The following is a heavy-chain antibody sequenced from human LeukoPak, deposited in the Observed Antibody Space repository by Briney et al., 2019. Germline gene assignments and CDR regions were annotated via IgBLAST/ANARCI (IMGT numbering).Heavy chain of an antibody. CDR1: GFTFSDYY. CDR3: AREGFWSGYYSGSYYYYYGMDV. J-gene: IGHJ6*02. Sequence: GGSLRLSCAASGFTFSDYYMSWIRQAPGKGLEWVSYISSSGSTIYYADSVKGRFTISRDNAKNSLYLQMNSLRAEDTAVYYCAREGFWSGYYSGSYYYYYGMDVWGQGTTVTVSS. D-gene: IGHD3-3*01. CDR2: ISSSGSTI. V-gene: IGHV3-11*04.